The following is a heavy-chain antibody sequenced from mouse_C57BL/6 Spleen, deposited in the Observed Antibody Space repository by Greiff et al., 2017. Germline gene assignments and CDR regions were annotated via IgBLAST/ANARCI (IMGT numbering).Heavy chain of an antibody. CDR1: GYAFSSSW. J-gene: IGHJ1*03. CDR2: IYPGDGDT. CDR3: ARSYSNYGYFDV. V-gene: IGHV1-82*01. Sequence: VQLQQSGPELVKPGASVKISCKASGYAFSSSWMNWVKQRPGKGLEWIGRIYPGDGDTNYNGKFKGKATLTADKSSSTAYMQLSSLTSEDSAVYVCARSYSNYGYFDVWGTGTTVTVSS. D-gene: IGHD2-5*01.